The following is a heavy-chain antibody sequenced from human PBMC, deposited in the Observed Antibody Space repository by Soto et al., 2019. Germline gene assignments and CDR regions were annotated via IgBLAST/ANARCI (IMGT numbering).Heavy chain of an antibody. Sequence: EVQLVESGGGLVQPGRSLRLSCAASGFTFDDYAMHWVRQAPGKGLEWVSGISWDSGGIGYADPVKGRFTISRDNAKNSLYLQMNSRSIEDTAWYYCAKGQMTKIHYFHGMDVWGQGTTVTVSS. D-gene: IGHD4-17*01. CDR3: AKGQMTKIHYFHGMDV. V-gene: IGHV3-9*01. J-gene: IGHJ6*02. CDR1: GFTFDDYA. CDR2: ISWDSGGI.